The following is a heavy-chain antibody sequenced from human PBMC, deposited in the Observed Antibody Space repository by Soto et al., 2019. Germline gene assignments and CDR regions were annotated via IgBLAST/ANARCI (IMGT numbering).Heavy chain of an antibody. CDR3: AKAGGCGVVIGCFDF. CDR2: INPSVGTT. CDR1: GFTLSNYY. Sequence: QVQLVQSGAEVTKPGASVRVSCIASGFTLSNYYMHWVRQAPGQGLEWMGTINPSVGTTDYAQKLRGRVSVTRDTCTSTVYMERSSLRADDTAVYYCAKAGGCGVVIGCFDFWGQGSLVTVSS. J-gene: IGHJ4*02. D-gene: IGHD3-3*01. V-gene: IGHV1-46*03.